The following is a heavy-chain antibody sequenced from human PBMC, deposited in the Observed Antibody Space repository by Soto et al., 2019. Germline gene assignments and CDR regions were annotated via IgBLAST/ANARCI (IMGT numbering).Heavy chain of an antibody. CDR2: IWYDGSNK. Sequence: QVHLVESGGGVVQPGRSLRLSCATSGFTFSTYGMHWLRQAPGKGLEWVSVIWYDGSNKYYADSVKGRFTISRDNSKNTLYLQMNSLRAEDTAVYYCARAVGPFDYWGQGTLGTVSS. CDR3: ARAVGPFDY. CDR1: GFTFSTYG. V-gene: IGHV3-33*01. D-gene: IGHD1-26*01. J-gene: IGHJ4*02.